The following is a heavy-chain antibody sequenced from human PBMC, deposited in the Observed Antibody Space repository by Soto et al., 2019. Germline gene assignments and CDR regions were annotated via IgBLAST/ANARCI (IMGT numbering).Heavy chain of an antibody. Sequence: GWSLRLSCAASGFTFSSYWMHWVRQAPGKGLVWVSRINSDGSSTSYADSVKGRFTISRDNAKNTLYLQMNSLRAEDTAVYYCARGAVVVPAALWETEYYYYYYMDVWGKGSTVTVSS. J-gene: IGHJ6*03. CDR3: ARGAVVVPAALWETEYYYYYYMDV. CDR1: GFTFSSYW. CDR2: INSDGSST. V-gene: IGHV3-74*01. D-gene: IGHD2-2*01.